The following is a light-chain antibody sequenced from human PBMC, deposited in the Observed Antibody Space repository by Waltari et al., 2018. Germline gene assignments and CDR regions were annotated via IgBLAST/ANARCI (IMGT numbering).Light chain of an antibody. V-gene: IGLV1-44*01. Sequence: QPVLTQPPSASGTPGQRVTVSCSGSSSNIGSNAVNFYQQFPGTAPRLLISRTEQRPSGCPDRFSGSQSGTSASLVISGLHSEDEADYYCAAWDDSLNGYVLGTGTKVTVL. CDR2: RTE. CDR3: AAWDDSLNGYV. J-gene: IGLJ1*01. CDR1: SSNIGSNA.